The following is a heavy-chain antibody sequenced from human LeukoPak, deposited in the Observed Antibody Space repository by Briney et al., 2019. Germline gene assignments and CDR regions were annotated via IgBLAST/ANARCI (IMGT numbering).Heavy chain of an antibody. D-gene: IGHD3-10*01. V-gene: IGHV3-23*01. CDR2: ISGSGGST. CDR1: GFTFSSYA. CDR3: AKTRWFGEFLDAFDI. Sequence: GGSLRLSCAASGFTFSSYAMSWVRLAPGKGLEWVSAISGSGGSTFYADSVKGRFTISRDNSINTLYLQMNSLRAEDTAVYYCAKTRWFGEFLDAFDIWGQGTMVTVSS. J-gene: IGHJ3*02.